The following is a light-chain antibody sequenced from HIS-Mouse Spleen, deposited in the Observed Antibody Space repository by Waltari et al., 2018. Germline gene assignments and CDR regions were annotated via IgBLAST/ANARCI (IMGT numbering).Light chain of an antibody. Sequence: QSALTQPASVSGSPGQSITISCTGTSSDVGSYTLVSWYQQHPGKAPKLMIYEGSKRPSGGSNRFAGSKSGNTASLTISGLQAEDEADYYCCSYAGSSTWVFGGGTKLTVL. CDR1: SSDVGSYTL. CDR2: EGS. CDR3: CSYAGSSTWV. J-gene: IGLJ3*02. V-gene: IGLV2-23*01.